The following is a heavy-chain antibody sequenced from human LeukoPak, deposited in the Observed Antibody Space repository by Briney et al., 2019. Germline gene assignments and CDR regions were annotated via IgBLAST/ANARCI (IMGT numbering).Heavy chain of an antibody. V-gene: IGHV4-39*01. CDR2: IYYSGST. D-gene: IGHD2-2*01. CDR1: GGSISSSSYY. J-gene: IGHJ6*02. Sequence: PSETLSLTCTVSGGSISSSSYYWGWTRQPPGKGLESIGSIYYSGSTYYNPSLKSRVTISVDTSKNQFSLKLSSVTAADTAVYYCARGHQVPAAMQGYYYYYGMDVWGQGTTVTVSS. CDR3: ARGHQVPAAMQGYYYYYGMDV.